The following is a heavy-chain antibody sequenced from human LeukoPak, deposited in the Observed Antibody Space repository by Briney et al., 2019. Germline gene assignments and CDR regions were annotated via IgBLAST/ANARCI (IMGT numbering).Heavy chain of an antibody. CDR1: GFTFSSYG. J-gene: IGHJ6*03. CDR3: AKDSCSSTSCLSAHYYHYMDV. D-gene: IGHD2-2*01. Sequence: PGGSLRLSCAASGFTFSSYGMHWVRLAPGKGLEWVAFIRYDGSNKYYADSVKGRFTISRDNSKNTLYLQMNSLRAEDTAVYYCAKDSCSSTSCLSAHYYHYMDVWGKGTTVTVSS. CDR2: IRYDGSNK. V-gene: IGHV3-30*02.